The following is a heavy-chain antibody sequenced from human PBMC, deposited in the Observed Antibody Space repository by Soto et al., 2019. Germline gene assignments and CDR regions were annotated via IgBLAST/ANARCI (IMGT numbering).Heavy chain of an antibody. D-gene: IGHD1-26*01. Sequence: PGESLKISCKGSGYSFTIYWISWVRQMPGKGLEWMGRIDPSDSYTNYSPSFQGHVTISADKSISTAYLQWSSLKASDTAMYYCARLNFIGRTXSGSYRPGLRYYYGMDVWGQGTTVTVSS. CDR2: IDPSDSYT. V-gene: IGHV5-10-1*01. CDR1: GYSFTIYW. J-gene: IGHJ6*02. CDR3: ARLNFIGRTXSGSYRPGLRYYYGMDV.